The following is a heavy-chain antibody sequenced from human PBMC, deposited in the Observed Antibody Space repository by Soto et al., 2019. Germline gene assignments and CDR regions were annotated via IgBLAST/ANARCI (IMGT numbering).Heavy chain of an antibody. V-gene: IGHV3-13*01. CDR3: GRAAEYSDGSLDI. CDR1: GFTFSSYD. CDR2: IGTADDT. J-gene: IGHJ3*02. D-gene: IGHD5-18*01. Sequence: GGSLRLSCAASGFTFSSYDMHWVRQTSGEGLEWVSAIGTADDTYYSASVKGRFTISRENARNSLFLEMNSLAGGDNVVLYCGRAAEYSDGSLDIWGQGTVVTVSS.